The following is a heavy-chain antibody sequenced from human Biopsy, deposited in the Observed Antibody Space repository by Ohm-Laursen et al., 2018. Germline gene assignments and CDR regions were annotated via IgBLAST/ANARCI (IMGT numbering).Heavy chain of an antibody. CDR1: GGSISGYH. J-gene: IGHJ4*02. Sequence: GTLSLTCPVSGGSISGYHWSWIRKSPGKGLEWLAYISYTGGITSNPSLNGRATMSLDTSKNQFSLRLIYVTAADTAVYYCAGMPHFDYWGQGILVTVSS. D-gene: IGHD2-2*01. V-gene: IGHV4-59*01. CDR2: ISYTGGI. CDR3: AGMPHFDY.